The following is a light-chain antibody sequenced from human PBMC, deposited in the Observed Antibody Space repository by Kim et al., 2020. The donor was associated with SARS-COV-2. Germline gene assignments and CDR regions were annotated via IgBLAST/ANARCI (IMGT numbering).Light chain of an antibody. CDR3: CSYAGSSTWV. CDR2: EVS. V-gene: IGLV2-23*02. Sequence: GQSITISCTGTSSDVGSHNLVSWYQQHPGKAPKLMIYEVSKRPSGVSNRFSGSKSGNTASLTISGLQAEDEADYYCCSYAGSSTWVFGGGTQLTVL. CDR1: SSDVGSHNL. J-gene: IGLJ3*02.